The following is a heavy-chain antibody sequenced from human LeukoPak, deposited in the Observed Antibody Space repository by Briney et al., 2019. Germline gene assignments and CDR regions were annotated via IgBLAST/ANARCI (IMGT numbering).Heavy chain of an antibody. CDR3: ARASGGYYNNWFDP. J-gene: IGHJ5*02. Sequence: SETLSLTCTVSGGSISSYYWSWIRQPPGKGLEWIGYIYYSGSTNYNPSLKSRVTISVDTSKNQFSLKLSSVTAADTAVYYCARASGGYYNNWFDPWGQGTLVTVSS. D-gene: IGHD3-22*01. V-gene: IGHV4-59*01. CDR2: IYYSGST. CDR1: GGSISSYY.